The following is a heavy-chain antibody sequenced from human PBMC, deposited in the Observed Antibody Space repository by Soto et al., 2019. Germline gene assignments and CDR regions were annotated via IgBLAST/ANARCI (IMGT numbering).Heavy chain of an antibody. J-gene: IGHJ4*02. CDR3: ARAGGHCSSTSCVHF. Sequence: QVQLVQSGAEVKKPGSSVKVSCKTSGDTFSSYGINWVRLAPGQGLEWMGGIKPVFGSPVYARKFEGRLTMTADESTSTAYMQLSRLKSEDTAVYYCARAGGHCSSTSCVHFWGQGTLITVSS. V-gene: IGHV1-69*01. CDR1: GDTFSSYG. D-gene: IGHD2-2*01. CDR2: IKPVFGSP.